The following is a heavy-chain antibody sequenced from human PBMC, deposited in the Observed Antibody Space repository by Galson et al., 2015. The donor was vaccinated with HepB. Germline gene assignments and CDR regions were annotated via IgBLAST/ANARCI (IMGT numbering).Heavy chain of an antibody. J-gene: IGHJ3*02. V-gene: IGHV3-15*07. D-gene: IGHD3-22*01. Sequence: SLRLSCAASGFTFSNAWMNWVRQAPGKGLEWVGRIKSKTDGGTTDYAAPVKGRFTISRDDSKNTLYLQMNSLKTEDTAVYYCTNRYYDSIWDAFDIWGQGTMVTVSS. CDR2: IKSKTDGGTT. CDR3: TNRYYDSIWDAFDI. CDR1: GFTFSNAW.